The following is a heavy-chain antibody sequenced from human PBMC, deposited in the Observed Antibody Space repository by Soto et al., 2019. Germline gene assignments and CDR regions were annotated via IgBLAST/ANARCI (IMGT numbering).Heavy chain of an antibody. D-gene: IGHD1-1*01. V-gene: IGHV4-39*01. Sequence: SETLSLTCTVSGGSISSSSYYWGWIRQPPGKGLEWIGSIYYSGSTYYNPSLKSRVTISVDTSKNQFSLKLSSVTAADTAVYYCARLRRVPVGTDYWGQGTLVTVSS. CDR2: IYYSGST. CDR3: ARLRRVPVGTDY. J-gene: IGHJ4*02. CDR1: GGSISSSSYY.